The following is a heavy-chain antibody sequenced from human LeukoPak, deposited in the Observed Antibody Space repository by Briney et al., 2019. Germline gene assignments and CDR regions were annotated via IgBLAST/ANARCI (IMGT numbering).Heavy chain of an antibody. CDR1: GVTFNSHA. D-gene: IGHD4-23*01. CDR3: ATDLGDFGGNGDY. CDR2: IIPNLGTP. Sequence: SVIVSCKTSGVTFNSHANNWVRQAPGQGLEWMGVIIPNLGTPYYAQNFHDRVTIIADESTSTVFMELRGLQSDDTAIYYCATDLGDFGGNGDYWGQGTLVTVSS. V-gene: IGHV1-69*13. J-gene: IGHJ4*02.